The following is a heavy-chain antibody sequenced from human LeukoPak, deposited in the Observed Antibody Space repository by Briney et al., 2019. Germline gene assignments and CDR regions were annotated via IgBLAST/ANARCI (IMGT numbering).Heavy chain of an antibody. J-gene: IGHJ4*02. Sequence: PGRSLRLSCAASGFTFSSYGMHWVRQAPGQGREWVAVISYDGSNKYYADSVKGRFTISRDNSKNTLYLQMNRLRAEDTAVYYCAKDQSRGYYDSSAPYWGQGTLVTVSS. CDR1: GFTFSSYG. V-gene: IGHV3-30*18. D-gene: IGHD3-22*01. CDR3: AKDQSRGYYDSSAPY. CDR2: ISYDGSNK.